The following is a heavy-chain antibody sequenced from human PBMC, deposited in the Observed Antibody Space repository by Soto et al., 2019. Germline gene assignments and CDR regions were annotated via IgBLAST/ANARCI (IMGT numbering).Heavy chain of an antibody. D-gene: IGHD6-13*01. CDR1: GFTFSSYG. CDR3: VRGGYMHACDI. V-gene: IGHV3-74*01. Sequence: VGSLRLSCAASGFTFSSYGMYWVRQAPGKGLEWVSHMNNDGSYIIYAESVKGRFTFSRDNAKNTLYLQMNSLRAEDTAVYYCVRGGYMHACDIWGQGTMVTVSS. CDR2: MNNDGSYI. J-gene: IGHJ3*02.